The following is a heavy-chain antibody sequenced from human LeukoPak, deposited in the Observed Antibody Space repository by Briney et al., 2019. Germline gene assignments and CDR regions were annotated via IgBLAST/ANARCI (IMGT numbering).Heavy chain of an antibody. V-gene: IGHV3-30-3*01. J-gene: IGHJ6*02. CDR3: ARAAYYHSGMDV. Sequence: PGGSLRLSCAASGFTFSSYAMHWVRQAPGKGLEWVALISYDGSSTYYADSVKGRFTISRDNSKDTLHVQMNSLRAEDTAVYYCARAAYYHSGMDVWGQGTTVTVSS. CDR1: GFTFSSYA. CDR2: ISYDGSST.